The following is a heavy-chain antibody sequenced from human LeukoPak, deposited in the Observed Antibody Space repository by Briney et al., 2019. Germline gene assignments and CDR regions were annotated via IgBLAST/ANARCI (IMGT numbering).Heavy chain of an antibody. CDR3: ARHTLSFYYDSSGYVDH. Sequence: PSETLSHTCTVSGDSIISGNYYWSWIRQPAGKGLEWIGRIYTSGSINYNPSLKSRVTISVDMSKNQFSLKLSSVTAADTAVYYCARHTLSFYYDSSGYVDHWGQGTLVTVSS. D-gene: IGHD3-22*01. J-gene: IGHJ4*02. CDR2: IYTSGSI. CDR1: GDSIISGNYY. V-gene: IGHV4-61*02.